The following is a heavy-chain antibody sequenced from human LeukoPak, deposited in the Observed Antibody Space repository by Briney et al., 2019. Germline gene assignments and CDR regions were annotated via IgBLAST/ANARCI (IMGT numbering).Heavy chain of an antibody. CDR2: ISSSGRTI. J-gene: IGHJ4*02. CDR1: GFTFSSYE. Sequence: GGSLRLSCAASGFTFSSYEMNWVRQAPGKGLEWVSYISSSGRTIYYADSVQGRFTISRDNAKNSLYLQMNSLRAEDTAVYYCAVNYDLDYWGQGTLVTVPS. CDR3: AVNYDLDY. V-gene: IGHV3-48*03. D-gene: IGHD4-11*01.